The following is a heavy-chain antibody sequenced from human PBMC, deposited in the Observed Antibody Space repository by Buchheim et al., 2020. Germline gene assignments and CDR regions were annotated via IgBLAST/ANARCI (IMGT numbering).Heavy chain of an antibody. CDR1: GGSISSSSYY. J-gene: IGHJ4*02. CDR2: IYYSRRT. CDR3: ARHVSGWYPSDY. D-gene: IGHD6-19*01. V-gene: IGHV4-39*01. Sequence: QLQLQESGPGLVKPSETLSLTCTVSGGSISSSSYYWGWIRQPPGKGLEWIGSIYYSRRTYYNPSLKSRVTISVDTSKNQFSLKLSSVTAADTAVYYCARHVSGWYPSDYWGQGTL.